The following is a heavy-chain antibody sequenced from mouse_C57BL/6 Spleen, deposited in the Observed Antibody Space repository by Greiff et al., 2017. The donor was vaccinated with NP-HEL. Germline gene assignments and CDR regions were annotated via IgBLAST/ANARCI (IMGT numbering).Heavy chain of an antibody. CDR1: GYTFTDYY. D-gene: IGHD1-1*01. Sequence: EVQLQQSGPELVKPGASVKISCKASGYTFTDYYMNWVKQSHGKSLEWIGDINPNNGGTSYNQKFKGKATLTVDKYSSTAYMDLRSLTSEDAAVYYCARGLLRGYDFDYWGQGTTLTVSS. CDR2: INPNNGGT. CDR3: ARGLLRGYDFDY. V-gene: IGHV1-26*01. J-gene: IGHJ2*01.